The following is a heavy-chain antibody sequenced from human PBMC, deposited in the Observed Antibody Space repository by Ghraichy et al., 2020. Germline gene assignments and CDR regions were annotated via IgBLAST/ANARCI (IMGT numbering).Heavy chain of an antibody. CDR2: IYYSGST. V-gene: IGHV4-59*08. CDR1: GGSISSYY. CDR3: ARQGAFAGYSYGYVDY. J-gene: IGHJ4*01. Sequence: SETLSLTCTVSGGSISSYYWSWIRQPPGKGLEWIGYIYYSGSTNYNPSLKSRVTISVDTSKNQFSLKLSSVTAADTAVYYCARQGAFAGYSYGYVDYWGQEPWSPSPQ. D-gene: IGHD5-18*01.